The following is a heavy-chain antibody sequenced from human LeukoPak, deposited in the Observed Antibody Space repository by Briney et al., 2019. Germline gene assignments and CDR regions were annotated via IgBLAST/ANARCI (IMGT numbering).Heavy chain of an antibody. J-gene: IGHJ5*02. CDR3: ARRPEMVRGVIVNWFDP. D-gene: IGHD3-10*01. V-gene: IGHV4-34*01. Sequence: PSETLSLTCAVYGGSFSGYYWSWIRQPPGKGLEWIWEINHSGSTNYNPSLKSRVTISVDTSKNQFSLKLSSVTAADTAVYYCARRPEMVRGVIVNWFDPWGQGTLVTVSS. CDR2: INHSGST. CDR1: GGSFSGYY.